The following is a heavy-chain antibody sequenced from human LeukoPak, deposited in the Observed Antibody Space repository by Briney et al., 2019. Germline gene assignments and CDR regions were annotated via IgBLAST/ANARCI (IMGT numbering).Heavy chain of an antibody. D-gene: IGHD5-24*01. V-gene: IGHV3-73*01. CDR1: GFTFSGSA. J-gene: IGHJ5*02. Sequence: GGSLRLSCAASGFTFSGSAMHWVRQASGKGLEWVGRIRSKANSYATAYAASVKGRFTISRDDSKNTAYLQMNSLRAADTAVYYCAKGGLRDGYSYASWGQGTLITVSS. CDR3: AKGGLRDGYSYAS. CDR2: IRSKANSYAT.